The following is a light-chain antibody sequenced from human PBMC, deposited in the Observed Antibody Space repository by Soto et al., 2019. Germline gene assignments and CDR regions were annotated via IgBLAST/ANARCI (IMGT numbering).Light chain of an antibody. J-gene: IGKJ4*01. Sequence: IQLTQSPSSLSASVGDRVTLTCRASQDINKFLAWFQQTPGKAPKLLVYSASTLHSGVPSRFSGSGSGTDFALTISSLQPEDFGTYYCQQYDDFPPVRTFGGGT. V-gene: IGKV1-16*01. CDR3: QQYDDFPPVRT. CDR1: QDINKF. CDR2: SAS.